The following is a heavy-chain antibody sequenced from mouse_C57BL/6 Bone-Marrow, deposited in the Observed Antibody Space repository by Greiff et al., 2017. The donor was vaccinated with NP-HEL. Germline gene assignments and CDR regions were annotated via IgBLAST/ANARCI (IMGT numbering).Heavy chain of an antibody. Sequence: EVKLVESGGGLVKPGGSLKLSCAASGFTFSDYGMHWVRQAPEKGLEWVAYISSGSSTIYYADTVKGRFTISRDNAKNTLFLQMTSLRSEDTAMYYCARTNDGYWFAYWGQGTLVTVSA. CDR3: ARTNDGYWFAY. V-gene: IGHV5-17*01. D-gene: IGHD2-3*01. CDR1: GFTFSDYG. CDR2: ISSGSSTI. J-gene: IGHJ3*01.